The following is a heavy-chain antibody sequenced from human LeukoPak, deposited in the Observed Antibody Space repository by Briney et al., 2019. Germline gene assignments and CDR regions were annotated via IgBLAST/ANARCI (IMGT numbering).Heavy chain of an antibody. CDR2: IIPIFGTA. J-gene: IGHJ5*02. CDR3: ARPRGNYGSNNWFDP. Sequence: SVKVSCKASGYTFSSYGISWVRQAPGQGLEWMGGIIPIFGTANYGQKFQGRVTITTDESTSTAYMELSSLRSEDTAVYYCARPRGNYGSNNWFDPWGQGTLVTVSS. CDR1: GYTFSSYG. D-gene: IGHD1-7*01. V-gene: IGHV1-69*05.